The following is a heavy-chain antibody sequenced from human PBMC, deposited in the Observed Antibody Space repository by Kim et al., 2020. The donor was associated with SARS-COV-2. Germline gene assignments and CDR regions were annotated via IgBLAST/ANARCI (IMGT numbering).Heavy chain of an antibody. CDR2: IYTSGRT. V-gene: IGHV4-4*07. Sequence: SETLSLTCTVSGDSLSSDYWSWNRQPAGKGLEWIGRIYTSGRTNYNPSLQSRVTMSVDMSKNQFSLKLSSGTAADTAVYYCASALGHWGQGTLVTVPS. CDR1: GDSLSSDY. J-gene: IGHJ4*02. D-gene: IGHD3-16*02. CDR3: ASALGH.